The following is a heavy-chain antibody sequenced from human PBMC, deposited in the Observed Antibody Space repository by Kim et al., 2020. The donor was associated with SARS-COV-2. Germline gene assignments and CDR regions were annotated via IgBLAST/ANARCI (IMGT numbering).Heavy chain of an antibody. CDR1: GGSFSGYY. CDR2: INHSGST. CDR3: ATVPSVIVVDKKYYFDY. Sequence: SETLSLTCAVYGGSFSGYYWSWIRQPPGKGLEWIGEINHSGSTNYNPSLKSRVTISVDTSKNQFSLKLSSVTAADTAVYYCATVPSVIVVDKKYYFDYWGQGTLVTVSS. J-gene: IGHJ4*02. V-gene: IGHV4-34*01. D-gene: IGHD3-22*01.